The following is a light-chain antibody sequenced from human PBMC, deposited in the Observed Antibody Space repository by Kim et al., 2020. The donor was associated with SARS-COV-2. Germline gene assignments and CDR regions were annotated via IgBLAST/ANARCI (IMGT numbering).Light chain of an antibody. V-gene: IGKV1-12*01. Sequence: SASVGDGVTITCRASQAISSWLAWYQQKPGKAPKLLVYDASTLQDGVPSRFSGSGSGTDFTLIISGLQAEDFATYYCQQTNSFPYTFGQGTKLEIK. CDR1: QAISSW. CDR2: DAS. CDR3: QQTNSFPYT. J-gene: IGKJ2*01.